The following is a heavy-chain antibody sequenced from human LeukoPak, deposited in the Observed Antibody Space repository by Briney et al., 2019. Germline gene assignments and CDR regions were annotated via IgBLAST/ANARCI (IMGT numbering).Heavy chain of an antibody. Sequence: SETLSLTCTVSGGSISSGGYYWSWIRQHPGKGLEWIGYIYYSGSTYYNPSLKSRVTISVDTSKNQFSLKLSSVTAADTAVYYCASLPRGIAAAGIDYWGQGTLVTVSS. CDR1: GGSISSGGYY. V-gene: IGHV4-31*03. J-gene: IGHJ4*02. D-gene: IGHD6-13*01. CDR3: ASLPRGIAAAGIDY. CDR2: IYYSGST.